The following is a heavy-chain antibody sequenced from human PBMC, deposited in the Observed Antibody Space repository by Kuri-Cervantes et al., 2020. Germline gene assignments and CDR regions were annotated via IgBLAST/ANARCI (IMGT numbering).Heavy chain of an antibody. J-gene: IGHJ6*03. CDR2: ISYDGSNK. V-gene: IGHV3-30*12. D-gene: IGHD3-3*01. CDR1: GFTFSSYS. Sequence: GGSLRLSCAASGFTFSSYSMNWVRQAPGKGLEWVAVISYDGSNKYYADSVKGRFTISRDNSKNTLYLQMNSLRAEDTAVYYCARGLRFLEWLSPSYYYYYMDVWGKGTTVTVSS. CDR3: ARGLRFLEWLSPSYYYYYMDV.